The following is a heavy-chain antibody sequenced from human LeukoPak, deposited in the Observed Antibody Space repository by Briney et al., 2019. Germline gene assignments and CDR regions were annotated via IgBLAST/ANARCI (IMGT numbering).Heavy chain of an antibody. CDR1: GGSISSFY. Sequence: SETLSLTCSVSGGSISSFYWTWVRHPAGKGLEWIGRVDTSGSTHYNPSLKGRVTMSLDTSKYQFSLRLSSVTVADTAVYYCARGLGGASYYMDVWGRGTTVTVSS. D-gene: IGHD3-16*01. V-gene: IGHV4-4*07. CDR2: VDTSGST. CDR3: ARGLGGASYYMDV. J-gene: IGHJ6*03.